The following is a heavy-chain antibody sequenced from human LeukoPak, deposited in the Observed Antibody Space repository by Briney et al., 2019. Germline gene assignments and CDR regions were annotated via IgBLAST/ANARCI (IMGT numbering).Heavy chain of an antibody. CDR1: GFTFNTYS. CDR3: TRGRDLFDS. V-gene: IGHV3-48*04. J-gene: IGHJ4*02. CDR2: ISSSSATI. Sequence: QPGGSLRLSCVASGFTFNTYSMNWFRQAPGKGLEWISYISSSSATIYYADSVKGRFTISRDNAKNSLYLQMNSLRAEDTAVYYCTRGRDLFDSWGQGTLVFVSS.